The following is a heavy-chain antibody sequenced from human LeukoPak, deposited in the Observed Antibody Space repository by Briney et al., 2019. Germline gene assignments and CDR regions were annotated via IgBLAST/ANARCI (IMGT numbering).Heavy chain of an antibody. Sequence: ASVKVSCKASGYTFTSYGISWVRQAPGQGLEWMGWISAYNCNTNYAQKLQGRVTMTTDTSTSTAYMELRSLRSDDTAVYYCARVGGPKDIVVVVAAGWFDPWGQGTLVTVSS. CDR2: ISAYNCNT. J-gene: IGHJ5*02. V-gene: IGHV1-18*01. D-gene: IGHD2-15*01. CDR3: ARVGGPKDIVVVVAAGWFDP. CDR1: GYTFTSYG.